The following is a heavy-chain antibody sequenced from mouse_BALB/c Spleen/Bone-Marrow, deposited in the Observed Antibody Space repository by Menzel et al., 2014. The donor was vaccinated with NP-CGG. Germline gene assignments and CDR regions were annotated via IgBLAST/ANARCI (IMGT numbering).Heavy chain of an antibody. J-gene: IGHJ3*01. CDR1: GFNIKDTY. V-gene: IGHV14-3*02. D-gene: IGHD1-1*01. CDR2: IDPANGNT. CDR3: ARYNYGSSQFAY. Sequence: VQLQQSGAELVKPGASVKLSCTASGFNIKDTYMHWVKQRPEQGLEWIGRIDPANGNTKYDPKFQGKATITADTSSNTAYLQLSSLTSEDTAAYYCARYNYGSSQFAYWGQGTLVTVSA.